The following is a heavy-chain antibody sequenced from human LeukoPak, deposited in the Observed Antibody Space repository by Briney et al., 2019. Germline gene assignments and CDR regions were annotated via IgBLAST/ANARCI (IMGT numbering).Heavy chain of an antibody. V-gene: IGHV1-2*02. CDR1: GGTFSSYA. J-gene: IGHJ4*02. CDR3: ARDRYYDFWSGKIYYFDY. CDR2: INPNSGGT. D-gene: IGHD3-3*01. Sequence: ASVKVSCKASGGTFSSYAISWVRQAPGQGLEWMGWINPNSGGTNYAQKFQGRVTMTRDTSISTAYMELSRLRSDDTAVYYCARDRYYDFWSGKIYYFDYWGQGTLVTVSS.